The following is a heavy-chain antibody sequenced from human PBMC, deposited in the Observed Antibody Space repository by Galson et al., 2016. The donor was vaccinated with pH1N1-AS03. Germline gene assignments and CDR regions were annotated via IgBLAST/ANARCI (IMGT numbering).Heavy chain of an antibody. CDR2: IYPNNGDT. CDR1: GYPFIGYY. Sequence: SVKVSCKASGYPFIGYYMHWVRQAPGQGLEWMGRIYPNNGDTVYVRNLQGRVTMTSDTSTNTAYIELSSLRAEDTAVYYCASAPRGSGSSYYFDYWGQGTLVTVSS. J-gene: IGHJ4*02. D-gene: IGHD6-6*01. V-gene: IGHV1-2*06. CDR3: ASAPRGSGSSYYFDY.